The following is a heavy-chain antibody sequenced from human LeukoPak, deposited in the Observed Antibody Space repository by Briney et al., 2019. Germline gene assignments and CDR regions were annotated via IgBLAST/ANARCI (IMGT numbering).Heavy chain of an antibody. CDR3: ARGEEGNWNPFDY. Sequence: GGSLRLSCAASGFTFSSYAMNWVRQAPGKGLEWVSSISSSSSYIYYADSVKGRFTISRDNTKNSLYLQMNSLRAEDTAVYYCARGEEGNWNPFDYWGQGTLVTVSS. V-gene: IGHV3-21*01. CDR2: ISSSSSYI. J-gene: IGHJ4*02. CDR1: GFTFSSYA. D-gene: IGHD1-20*01.